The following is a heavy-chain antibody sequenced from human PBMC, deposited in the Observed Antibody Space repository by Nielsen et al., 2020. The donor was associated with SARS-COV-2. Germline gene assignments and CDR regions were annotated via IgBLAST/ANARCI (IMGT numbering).Heavy chain of an antibody. CDR2: ISYDGSNK. J-gene: IGHJ4*02. D-gene: IGHD3-22*01. V-gene: IGHV3-30*03. CDR1: GFTFSSYS. CDR3: AGFQVVMEY. Sequence: GESLKISCAASGFTFSSYSMNWVRQAPGKGLEWVAVISYDGSNKYYADSVKGRFTISRDNSKNTLYLQMNSLRAEDTAVYYCAGFQVVMEYWGQGTLVTVSS.